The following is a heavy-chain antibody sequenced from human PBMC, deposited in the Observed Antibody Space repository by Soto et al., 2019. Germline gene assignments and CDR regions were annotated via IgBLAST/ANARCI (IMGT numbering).Heavy chain of an antibody. CDR1: GFTLSSYW. D-gene: IGHD3-22*01. V-gene: IGHV3-74*01. CDR2: INSDGSST. J-gene: IGHJ4*02. CDR3: ASDPGTGYYDSSGYYYD. Sequence: EVQLVESGGGLVQPGGSLRLSCAASGFTLSSYWMHWVRQAPGKGLVWVSRINSDGSSTSYADSVKGRFTISRDNAKNTLYLQMNSLRAEDTAVYYCASDPGTGYYDSSGYYYDWGQGTLVTVSS.